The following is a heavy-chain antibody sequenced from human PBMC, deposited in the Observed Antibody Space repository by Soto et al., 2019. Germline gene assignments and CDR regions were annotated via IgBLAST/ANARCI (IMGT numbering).Heavy chain of an antibody. Sequence: GGSLRLSCAASGFTFSSYGMHWVRQAPGKGLEWVAVISYDGSNKYYADSVKGRFTISRDNSKNTLYLQMNSLRAEDTAVYYCAKDGYSSSWEDYYYYGIDVWGQGTTVTVSS. CDR2: ISYDGSNK. CDR1: GFTFSSYG. D-gene: IGHD6-13*01. CDR3: AKDGYSSSWEDYYYYGIDV. J-gene: IGHJ6*02. V-gene: IGHV3-30*18.